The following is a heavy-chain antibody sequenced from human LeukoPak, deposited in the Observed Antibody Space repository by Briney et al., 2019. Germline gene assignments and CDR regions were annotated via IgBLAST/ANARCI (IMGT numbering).Heavy chain of an antibody. V-gene: IGHV1-46*03. J-gene: IGHJ4*02. CDR2: VYPSAGTS. D-gene: IGHD3-16*01. Sequence: GVSVKVSCKASGYIFTRYYMHWVRQAPGQGLEWLGVVYPSAGTSDPAQRFRARITLSDDTSTSTAYMELRSLKSEDTAIYFCVREYHGGYFDFWGQGTLVTVSS. CDR3: VREYHGGYFDF. CDR1: GYIFTRYY.